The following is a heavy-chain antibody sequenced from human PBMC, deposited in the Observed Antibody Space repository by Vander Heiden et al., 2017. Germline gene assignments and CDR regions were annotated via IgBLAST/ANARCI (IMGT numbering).Heavy chain of an antibody. J-gene: IGHJ4*02. D-gene: IGHD2-8*01. CDR3: VRRTGYCNNGVCYFDY. Sequence: EVQLHQAGVQVKKPWGALKISCTGHGYSFTTYWICWVRQMPGKCLEWMGKMYPGDSDTRYSPSFEGQVTMSADKSSSTAYLQWSSLKASDTAIYYCVRRTGYCNNGVCYFDYWGQGTLVTVSS. CDR1: GYSFTTYW. V-gene: IGHV5-51*01. CDR2: MYPGDSDT.